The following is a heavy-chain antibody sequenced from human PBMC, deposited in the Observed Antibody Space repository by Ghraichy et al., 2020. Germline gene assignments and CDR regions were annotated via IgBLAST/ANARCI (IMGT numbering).Heavy chain of an antibody. J-gene: IGHJ4*02. D-gene: IGHD3-3*01. CDR2: INSDGSST. CDR3: ARAPYYDFWSGYYGKEYYFDY. CDR1: GFTFSSYW. Sequence: GGSLRLSCAASGFTFSSYWMHWVRQAPGKGLVWVSRINSDGSSTSYADSVKGRFTISRDNAKNTLYLQMNSLRAEDTVVYYCARAPYYDFWSGYYGKEYYFDYWGQGTLVTVSS. V-gene: IGHV3-74*01.